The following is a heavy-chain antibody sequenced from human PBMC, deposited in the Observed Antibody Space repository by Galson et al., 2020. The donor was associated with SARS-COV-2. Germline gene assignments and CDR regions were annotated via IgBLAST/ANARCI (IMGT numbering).Heavy chain of an antibody. CDR2: INHSGST. J-gene: IGHJ4*02. V-gene: IGHV4-34*01. CDR3: ARGPRRSIAAAN. Sequence: SETLSLTCAVYGGSFSGYYWSWIRQPPGKGLEWIGEINHSGSTNYNPSLKSRVTISVDTSKNQFSLKLSSVTAADTAVYYCARGPRRSIAAANWGQGTLVTVSS. CDR1: GGSFSGYY. D-gene: IGHD6-13*01.